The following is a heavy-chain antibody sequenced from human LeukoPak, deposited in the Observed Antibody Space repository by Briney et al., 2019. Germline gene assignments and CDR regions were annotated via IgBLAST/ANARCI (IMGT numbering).Heavy chain of an antibody. CDR2: ISSSSIYI. CDR1: GFTFNDYT. D-gene: IGHD6-13*01. Sequence: GGSLRLSCAAFGFTFNDYTMNWVRQAPGKGLEWVSSISSSSIYIFYADSLKGRFTISRDNAKNSLYLQMNSLRVEDTAVYYCATGLPSYSSSWYPGYWGQGTLVTVSS. CDR3: ATGLPSYSSSWYPGY. J-gene: IGHJ4*02. V-gene: IGHV3-21*01.